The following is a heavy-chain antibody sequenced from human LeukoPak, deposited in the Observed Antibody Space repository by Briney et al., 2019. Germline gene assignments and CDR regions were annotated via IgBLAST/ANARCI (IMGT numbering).Heavy chain of an antibody. CDR3: ARDRHFVAFDI. J-gene: IGHJ3*02. CDR1: GITFTAFT. V-gene: IGHV3-69-1*01. Sequence: GGSLRLSCAASGITFTAFTINWVRQAPGKGLEWVSSISSSYAIYFADSVKGRFTISRDNAKNSVYLHMNSLRAEDTAVYFCARDRHFVAFDIWGQGTMVTVSS. CDR2: ISSSYAI.